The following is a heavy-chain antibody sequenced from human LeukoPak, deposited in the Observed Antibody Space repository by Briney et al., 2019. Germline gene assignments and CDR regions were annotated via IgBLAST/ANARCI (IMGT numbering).Heavy chain of an antibody. CDR1: GYTFTSYD. CDR2: MNPNSGNT. J-gene: IGHJ5*02. D-gene: IGHD3-10*01. CDR3: ARGRGGPRRGSGSYAWFDP. V-gene: IGHV1-8*01. Sequence: ASVKVSCKASGYTFTSYDINWVRQATGQGLEWMGWMNPNSGNTGYAQKFQGRVTMTRNTSISTAYMELSSLRSEDTAVCYCARGRGGPRRGSGSYAWFDPWGQGTLVTVSS.